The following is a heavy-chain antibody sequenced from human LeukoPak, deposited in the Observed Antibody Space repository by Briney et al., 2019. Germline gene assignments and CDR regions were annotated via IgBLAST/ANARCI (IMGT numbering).Heavy chain of an antibody. Sequence: GGSLRLSCAASGFTFDDYAMHWVRQAPGKGLDWVSLITWDGGSTYYADSVKGRFTISRGNSKNSLYLQMNSLRAEDTALYYCAKGNYYYMDVWGKGTTVTVSS. V-gene: IGHV3-43D*04. CDR3: AKGNYYYMDV. CDR1: GFTFDDYA. CDR2: ITWDGGST. J-gene: IGHJ6*03.